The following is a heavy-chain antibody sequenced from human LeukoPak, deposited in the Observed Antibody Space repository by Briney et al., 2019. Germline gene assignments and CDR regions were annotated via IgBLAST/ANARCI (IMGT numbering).Heavy chain of an antibody. V-gene: IGHV3-64*01. D-gene: IGHD2-15*01. CDR3: ARDRDCSGGSCYPSDYYYYMDV. Sequence: GGSLRLSCAASGFTFSSYAMHWVRQAPGKGLEYVSAISSNGGSTYYANSVKGRFTISRDNSKNTLYLQMGSLRAEDMAVYYCARDRDCSGGSCYPSDYYYYMDVWGKGTTVTVSS. J-gene: IGHJ6*03. CDR2: ISSNGGST. CDR1: GFTFSSYA.